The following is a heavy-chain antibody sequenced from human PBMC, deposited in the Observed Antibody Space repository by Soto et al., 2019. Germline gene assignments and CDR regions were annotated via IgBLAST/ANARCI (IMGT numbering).Heavy chain of an antibody. CDR3: ARGGVMVTDNWLDP. J-gene: IGHJ5*02. CDR2: ISYPGTT. D-gene: IGHD2-21*02. CDR1: NDSISNYY. Sequence: QVHLHESGPGLVKPSETLSLTCTVSNDSISNYYWNWIRQSPGKGLEWIGYISYPGTTNYNPSLKSRVAISLDTSKKQFSRTLSSVTAADTAVYFCARGGVMVTDNWLDPWGQGTLVTVSS. V-gene: IGHV4-59*08.